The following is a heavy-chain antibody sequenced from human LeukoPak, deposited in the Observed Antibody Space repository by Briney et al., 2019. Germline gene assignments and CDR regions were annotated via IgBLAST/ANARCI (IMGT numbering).Heavy chain of an antibody. J-gene: IGHJ4*02. V-gene: IGHV4-39*01. CDR3: ARLYYYDTSGPPL. Sequence: SETLSLTCTVSGGSISSSSYYWGWIRQPPGKGLEWIGSIYYSGSTYYNPSLKSRVTISVDTSKNQFSLKLSSVTAADTAMYYCARLYYYDTSGPPLWGQGTLVTVSS. CDR2: IYYSGST. D-gene: IGHD3-22*01. CDR1: GGSISSSSYY.